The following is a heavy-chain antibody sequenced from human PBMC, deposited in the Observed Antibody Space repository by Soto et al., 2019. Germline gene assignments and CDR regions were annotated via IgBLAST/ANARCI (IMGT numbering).Heavy chain of an antibody. D-gene: IGHD3-10*01. Sequence: QVHLVQSGAEVKKPGASVKVSCKASGYTFTNYDINWVRQAPGQGLEWMGWISTYTGNTNYAQKLQGRVTMTTDTSTGTAYMELGRLRSDDTAVYYCARGYYYGSGRPTPGGMDVWGQGTTVTVSS. CDR1: GYTFTNYD. J-gene: IGHJ6*02. CDR2: ISTYTGNT. V-gene: IGHV1-18*01. CDR3: ARGYYYGSGRPTPGGMDV.